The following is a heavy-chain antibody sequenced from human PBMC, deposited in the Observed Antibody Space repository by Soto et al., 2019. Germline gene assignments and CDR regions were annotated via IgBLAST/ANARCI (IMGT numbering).Heavy chain of an antibody. CDR1: GFTFSSYG. CDR2: ISYDGSNK. D-gene: IGHD3-10*01. V-gene: IGHV3-30*18. Sequence: GGSLRLSCAASGFTFSSYGMHWVRQAPGKGLEWVAVISYDGSNKYYADSVKGRFTISRDNSKNTLYLQMNSLRAEDTAVYYCAKDLANYYGSGRLWDYYYYYMDVWGKGTTVTVSS. J-gene: IGHJ6*03. CDR3: AKDLANYYGSGRLWDYYYYYMDV.